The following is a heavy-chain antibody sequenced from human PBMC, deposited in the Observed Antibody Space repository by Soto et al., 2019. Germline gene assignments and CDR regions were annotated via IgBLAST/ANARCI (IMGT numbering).Heavy chain of an antibody. V-gene: IGHV4-4*07. CDR1: GGAISTYY. Sequence: QVHLQESGPGLVKPSETLSLTCTVSGGAISTYYWTWIRQPAGKGLAWIGRIYSSGSTKYNPSLQSRVTISLDTSNNQFPLRLTSVPAADTVVYYYARRQRFSDWFHPWGQGTLDTVSS. J-gene: IGHJ5*02. D-gene: IGHD3-3*01. CDR2: IYSSGST. CDR3: ARRQRFSDWFHP.